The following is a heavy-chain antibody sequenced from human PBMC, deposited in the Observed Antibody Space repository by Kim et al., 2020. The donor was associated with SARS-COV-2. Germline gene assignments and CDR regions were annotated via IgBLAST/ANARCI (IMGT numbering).Heavy chain of an antibody. J-gene: IGHJ4*02. V-gene: IGHV3-21*01. D-gene: IGHD4-17*01. CDR2: I. CDR3: ARGSVTTSLDY. Sequence: IYYADSVKGRFTISRDNAKNSLYLQMNSLRAEDTAVYYCARGSVTTSLDYWGQGTLVTVSS.